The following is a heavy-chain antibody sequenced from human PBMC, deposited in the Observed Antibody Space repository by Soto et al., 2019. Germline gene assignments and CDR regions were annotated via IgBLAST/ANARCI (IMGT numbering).Heavy chain of an antibody. Sequence: SGFTFSSYSMNWVRQAPGKGLEWVSSISSSSSYIYYADSVKGRFTISRDNAKNSLYLQMNSLRAEDTAVYYCARDRDIVVVPAALAIWGQGTMVTVSS. CDR2: ISSSSSYI. CDR3: ARDRDIVVVPAALAI. J-gene: IGHJ3*02. V-gene: IGHV3-21*01. D-gene: IGHD2-2*01. CDR1: GFTFSSYS.